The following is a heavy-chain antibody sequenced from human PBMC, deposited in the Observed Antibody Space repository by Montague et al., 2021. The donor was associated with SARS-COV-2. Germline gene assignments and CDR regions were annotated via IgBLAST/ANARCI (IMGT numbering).Heavy chain of an antibody. Sequence: SETLSLTCSFSGGSIRGYYWSWIRLPPGKPLEWLGYIYYTGATTHNPSLKSRVTISVDTSRTQFSLRLTSATDAATAVYFCASFWSGYVDQWSHGTLVTVSS. CDR1: GGSIRGYY. J-gene: IGHJ1*01. D-gene: IGHD3-3*01. CDR2: IYYTGAT. CDR3: ASFWSGYVDQ. V-gene: IGHV4-59*01.